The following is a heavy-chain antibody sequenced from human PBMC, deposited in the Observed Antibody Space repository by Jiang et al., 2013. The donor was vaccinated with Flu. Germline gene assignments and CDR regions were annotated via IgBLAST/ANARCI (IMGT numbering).Heavy chain of an antibody. Sequence: GGSLRLSCVASGFALHTYNMNWVRQAPGKGLEWISYISRRSDTIFYADSVEGRFTVSRDNAKNSLFLQMNSLRAEDTALYYCTRRSFENVWGSFDVGLWGQGTQVTVSS. CDR3: TRRSFENVWGSFDVGL. CDR2: ISRRSDTI. J-gene: IGHJ4*02. V-gene: IGHV3-48*04. CDR1: GFALHTYN. D-gene: IGHD3-16*01.